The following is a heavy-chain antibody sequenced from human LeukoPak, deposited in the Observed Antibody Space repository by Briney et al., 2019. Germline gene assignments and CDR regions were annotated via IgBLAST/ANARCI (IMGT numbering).Heavy chain of an antibody. Sequence: SVKVSCKASGGTLNSYTITWVRQAPGQGLEWMGGIMPIFGTTNYAQKFQGRVTITADKSTSTAYMELSSLRSEDTAMYYCATDVPGDYVGAFDYWGQGTLVTVSS. D-gene: IGHD4-17*01. V-gene: IGHV1-69*06. CDR2: IMPIFGTT. J-gene: IGHJ4*02. CDR3: ATDVPGDYVGAFDY. CDR1: GGTLNSYT.